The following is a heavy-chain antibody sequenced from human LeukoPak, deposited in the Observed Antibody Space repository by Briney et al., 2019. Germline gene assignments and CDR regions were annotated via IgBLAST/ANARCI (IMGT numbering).Heavy chain of an antibody. CDR1: GYTFTSYY. CDR2: INPSGGST. Sequence: ASVKVSCKASGYTFTSYYMHWVRQAPGQGLEWMGIINPSGGSTSYAQKFQGRDTMTRDMSTSTVYMELSSLRSEDTAVYYCARGVRYGRRAYYYMDVWGKGTTVTVSS. J-gene: IGHJ6*03. D-gene: IGHD3-10*01. V-gene: IGHV1-46*01. CDR3: ARGVRYGRRAYYYMDV.